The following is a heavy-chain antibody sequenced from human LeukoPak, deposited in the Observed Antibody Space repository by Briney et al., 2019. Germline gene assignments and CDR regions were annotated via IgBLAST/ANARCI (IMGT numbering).Heavy chain of an antibody. J-gene: IGHJ3*02. D-gene: IGHD3-3*01. V-gene: IGHV3-21*01. CDR1: GFTFSSYS. CDR2: ISSSSSYI. Sequence: GSLRLSCAASGFTFSSYSMNWVRQAPGKGLEWVSSISSSSSYIYYADSVKGRFTISRDNAKNTLYVQMNSLRAEDTAVYYCARGAFGVYAFDIWGQGTMVTVSS. CDR3: ARGAFGVYAFDI.